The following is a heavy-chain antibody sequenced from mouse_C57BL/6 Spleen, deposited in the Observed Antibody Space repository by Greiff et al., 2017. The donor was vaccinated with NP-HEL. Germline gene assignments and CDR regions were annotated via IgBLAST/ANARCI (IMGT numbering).Heavy chain of an antibody. Sequence: VQLKQPGAELVMPGASVKLSCKASGYTFTSYWMHWVKQRPGQGLEWIGEIDPSDSYTNYNQKFKGKSTLTVDKSSSTAYMQLSSLTSEDSAVYYCARDTYWGQGTSVTVSS. CDR1: GYTFTSYW. J-gene: IGHJ4*01. V-gene: IGHV1-69*01. CDR3: ARDTY. CDR2: IDPSDSYT.